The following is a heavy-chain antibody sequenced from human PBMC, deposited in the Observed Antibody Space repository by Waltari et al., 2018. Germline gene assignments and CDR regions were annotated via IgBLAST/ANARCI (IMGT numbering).Heavy chain of an antibody. V-gene: IGHV7-4-1*02. CDR2: INTNTGNP. J-gene: IGHJ3*02. CDR1: GYTLTSYP. CDR3: ARGSPPLITIFGVVSGAFDI. Sequence: QVQLVQSGSELKKPGASVKVSCKASGYTLTSYPMNWVRQAPGQGLEWMGWINTNTGNPTYAQGFTGRFVFSLDTSVSTAYLQISSLKAEDTAVYYCARGSPPLITIFGVVSGAFDIWGQGTMVTVSS. D-gene: IGHD3-3*01.